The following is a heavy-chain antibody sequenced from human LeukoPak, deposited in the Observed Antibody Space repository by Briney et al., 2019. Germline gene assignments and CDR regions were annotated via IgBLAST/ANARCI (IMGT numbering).Heavy chain of an antibody. V-gene: IGHV4-39*07. Sequence: SETLSLTCTVSGGSISSSSYYWGWIRQPPGKGLEWIGSIYYSGSTYYNPSLKSRVTISVDTSKNQFSLKLSSVTAVDTAVYYCARCGSGSYYYYYMDVWGKGTTVTISS. CDR1: GGSISSSSYY. CDR3: ARCGSGSYYYYYMDV. J-gene: IGHJ6*03. D-gene: IGHD3-10*01. CDR2: IYYSGST.